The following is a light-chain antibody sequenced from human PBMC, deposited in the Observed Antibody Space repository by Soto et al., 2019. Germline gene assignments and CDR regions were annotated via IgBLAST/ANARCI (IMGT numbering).Light chain of an antibody. Sequence: DIQLTQSPSFLSASVGDRVTITCRASQDIRTYLAWYQQKPGEAPKLLIYAASTLQSGVPSRFSGSGSGTEFTLTISSLQPADCAAYYCQHLNSYPLNFGGGTKVEI. V-gene: IGKV1-9*01. CDR2: AAS. CDR1: QDIRTY. CDR3: QHLNSYPLN. J-gene: IGKJ4*01.